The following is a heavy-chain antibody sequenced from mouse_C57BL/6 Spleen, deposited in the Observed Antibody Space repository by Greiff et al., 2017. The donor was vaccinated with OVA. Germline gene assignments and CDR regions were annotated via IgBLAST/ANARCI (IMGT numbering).Heavy chain of an antibody. D-gene: IGHD1-1*01. Sequence: DVMLVESGGGLVKPGGSLKLSCAASGFTFSSYAMSWVRQTPEKRLEWVATISDGGSYTYYPDNVKGRFTISRDNAKNNLYLQMSHLKSEDTAMYYCARDAYYYGSSYDFAYWGQGTLVTVSA. J-gene: IGHJ3*01. CDR1: GFTFSSYA. V-gene: IGHV5-4*01. CDR3: ARDAYYYGSSYDFAY. CDR2: ISDGGSYT.